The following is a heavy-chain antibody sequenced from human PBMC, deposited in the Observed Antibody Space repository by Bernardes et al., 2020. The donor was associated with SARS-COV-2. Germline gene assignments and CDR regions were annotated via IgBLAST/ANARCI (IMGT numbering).Heavy chain of an antibody. J-gene: IGHJ4*02. CDR3: ARRYGSGTYPFDY. CDR1: GGSISSSSYY. V-gene: IGHV4-39*01. Sequence: SETLSLTCTVSGGSISSSSYYWGWIRQPPGKGLEWIGTIYYSGSTDYNPSLKSRVTISVDTSKNQFSLKLRSVTAADTAVYYCARRYGSGTYPFDYWGQGTLVTVSS. D-gene: IGHD3-10*01. CDR2: IYYSGST.